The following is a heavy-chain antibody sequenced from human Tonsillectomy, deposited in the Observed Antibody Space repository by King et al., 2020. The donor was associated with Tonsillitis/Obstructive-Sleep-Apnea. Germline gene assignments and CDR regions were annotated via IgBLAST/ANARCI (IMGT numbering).Heavy chain of an antibody. CDR2: ISNDGSNK. D-gene: IGHD2-21*02. Sequence: QLVQSGGRVVQPGRSLRISCAASGFTFSSYVMHWVRQAPGKGLEWVTVISNDGSNKYYTDSVKGRFTISRDNSKNTLYLQMNSLRAEDTAVYYCARVGGGDYFSEYYFHYWGQGTLVTVSS. CDR3: ARVGGGDYFSEYYFHY. CDR1: GFTFSSYV. J-gene: IGHJ4*02. V-gene: IGHV3-30*10.